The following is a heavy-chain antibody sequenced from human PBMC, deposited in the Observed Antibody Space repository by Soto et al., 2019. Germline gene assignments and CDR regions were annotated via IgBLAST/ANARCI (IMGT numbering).Heavy chain of an antibody. CDR1: GFTVSSNY. CDR3: ARTISGASSLYFDR. CDR2: IYSGGLT. D-gene: IGHD5-12*01. Sequence: EVQLVESGGGLVQPGGSLRLSCAASGFTVSSNYMNWVRQAPGKGLEWVSVIYSGGLTSYADSVKGRFTISRDNSNNTLYLQMNSLRTEDTAVYYCARTISGASSLYFDRWGQGTLVTVSS. V-gene: IGHV3-66*01. J-gene: IGHJ4*02.